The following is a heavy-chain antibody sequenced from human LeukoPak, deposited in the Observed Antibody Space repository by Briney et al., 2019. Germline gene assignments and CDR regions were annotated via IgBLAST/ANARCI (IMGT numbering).Heavy chain of an antibody. CDR3: AKDYASTVTTLGAFDY. CDR2: ISWNSGSI. V-gene: IGHV3-9*03. J-gene: IGHJ4*02. D-gene: IGHD4-17*01. Sequence: SLRLSCAASGFTFDDYAMHWVRQAPGKGLEWVSGISWNSGSIGYADSVKGRFTISRDNAKNSLYLQMNSLRAEDMALYYCAKDYASTVTTLGAFDYWGQGTLVTVSS. CDR1: GFTFDDYA.